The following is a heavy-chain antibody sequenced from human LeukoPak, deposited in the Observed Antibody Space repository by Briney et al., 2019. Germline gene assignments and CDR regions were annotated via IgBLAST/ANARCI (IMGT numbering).Heavy chain of an antibody. Sequence: ASVKVSCKASGYTFTGYYMHWVRQAPGQGLEWMGWINPNSGGTNYAQKFQGRVTMTRDTSISTAYMELSRLRSDDTAVYYCAPTSSCSSTSCYTGADYWGQGTLVTVSS. CDR2: INPNSGGT. CDR3: APTSSCSSTSCYTGADY. D-gene: IGHD2-2*02. J-gene: IGHJ4*02. CDR1: GYTFTGYY. V-gene: IGHV1-2*02.